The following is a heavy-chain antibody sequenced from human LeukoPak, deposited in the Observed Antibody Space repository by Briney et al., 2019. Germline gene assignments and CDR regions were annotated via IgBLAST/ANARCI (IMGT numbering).Heavy chain of an antibody. V-gene: IGHV3-30*02. CDR2: IRYDGSNK. D-gene: IGHD3-10*01. CDR3: AKDPHPFRGVIVFFDY. CDR1: GFTFSSYG. J-gene: IGHJ4*02. Sequence: GGSLRLSCAASGFTFSSYGMHWVRQAPGKGLEWVAFIRYDGSNKYYADSAKGRFTISRDNSKNTLYLQMNSLRAEDTAVYYCAKDPHPFRGVIVFFDYWGQGTLVTVSS.